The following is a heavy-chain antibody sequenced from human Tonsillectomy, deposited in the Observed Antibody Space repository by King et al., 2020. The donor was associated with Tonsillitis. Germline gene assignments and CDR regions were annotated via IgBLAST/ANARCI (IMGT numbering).Heavy chain of an antibody. CDR3: AGTDSSGDVEDLDF. Sequence: QLVQSGAEVKKPGASVKVSCKASGYTFTSYGITWVRQAPGQGLEWMGWISAYNGYTNYAQKMQGRVTMTTDTSTSTAYMELRSLRSDDTAVYYCAGTDSSGDVEDLDFWGQGTLRTVFS. CDR1: GYTFTSYG. J-gene: IGHJ4*02. D-gene: IGHD3-22*01. CDR2: ISAYNGYT. V-gene: IGHV1-18*01.